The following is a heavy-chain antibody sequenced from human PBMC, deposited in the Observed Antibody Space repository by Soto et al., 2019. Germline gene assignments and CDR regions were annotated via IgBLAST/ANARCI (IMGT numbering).Heavy chain of an antibody. CDR1: GFTFSSYG. V-gene: IGHV3-30*18. Sequence: QVRLVESGGGVVQPGRSLRLSCAASGFTFSSYGMHWVRQAPGKGLEWVAVISYDGSNKYYADSVKGRFTISRDNSKNTLYLQMNSLRAEDTAVYYCAKDFPRYPNGEDDYWGQGTLVTVSS. J-gene: IGHJ4*02. D-gene: IGHD3-10*01. CDR3: AKDFPRYPNGEDDY. CDR2: ISYDGSNK.